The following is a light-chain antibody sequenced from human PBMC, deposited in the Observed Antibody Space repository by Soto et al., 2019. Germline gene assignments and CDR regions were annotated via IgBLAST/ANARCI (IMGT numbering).Light chain of an antibody. V-gene: IGLV2-14*01. J-gene: IGLJ1*01. CDR1: SSDVGGYNY. CDR2: EVS. Sequence: QSVLTQPASVSGSPGQSITISCTGTSSDVGGYNYVSWYQQHPGKAPKLIIYEVSNRPSGVSNRFSGYKSGNTASLTISGLQAEDEAEYYCSSYTSSSTLYVFGIGTKVTVL. CDR3: SSYTSSSTLYV.